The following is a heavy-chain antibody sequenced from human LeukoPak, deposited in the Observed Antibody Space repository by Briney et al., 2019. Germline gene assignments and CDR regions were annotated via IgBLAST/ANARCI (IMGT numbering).Heavy chain of an antibody. CDR1: GFTFSSYE. Sequence: GGSLRLXCAASGFTFSSYEMNWVRQAPGKGLEWVSFISSSGSTIYYADSVKGRFTISRDNAKNSLYLQMNSLRAEDTAVYYCARDCSGGRCYSGTRDYWGQGTLVTVSS. J-gene: IGHJ4*02. CDR2: ISSSGSTI. CDR3: ARDCSGGRCYSGTRDY. V-gene: IGHV3-48*03. D-gene: IGHD2-15*01.